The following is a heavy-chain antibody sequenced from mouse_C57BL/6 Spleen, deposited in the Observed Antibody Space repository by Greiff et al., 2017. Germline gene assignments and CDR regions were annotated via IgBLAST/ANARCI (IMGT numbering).Heavy chain of an antibody. CDR2: IYPGSGTI. J-gene: IGHJ1*03. CDR3: ARSDGYWFCDV. V-gene: IGHV1-81*01. Sequence: QVQLQESGAELARPGASVKLSCTASGYTFTDYGINWVQQRPGQGLEWIAGIYPGSGTIYYTEKFKGKATLTADKSSSTAYMQLRSLTSEDSAVYFCARSDGYWFCDVWGTGTTVTVSS. CDR1: GYTFTDYG. D-gene: IGHD2-3*01.